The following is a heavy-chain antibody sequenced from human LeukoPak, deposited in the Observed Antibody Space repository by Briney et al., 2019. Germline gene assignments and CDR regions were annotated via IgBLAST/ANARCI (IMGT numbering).Heavy chain of an antibody. CDR2: INPSGGST. D-gene: IGHD1-14*01. CDR1: GYTFTSYD. V-gene: IGHV1-46*03. J-gene: IGHJ4*02. CDR3: ARNHLQIDY. Sequence: ASVKVSCKASGYTFTSYDINWVRQAPGQGLEWMGIINPSGGSTSYAQKFQGRVTMTRDTSTSTVYMELSSLRSEDTAVYYCARNHLQIDYWGQGTLVTVSS.